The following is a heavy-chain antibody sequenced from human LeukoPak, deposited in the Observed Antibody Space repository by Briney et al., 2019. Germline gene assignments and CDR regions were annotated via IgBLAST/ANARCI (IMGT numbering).Heavy chain of an antibody. CDR2: IYYSGST. CDR3: AKSGGYGLIDY. V-gene: IGHV4-39*01. CDR1: GASISTSAYY. J-gene: IGHJ4*02. D-gene: IGHD1-26*01. Sequence: PSETLSLTCSVSGASISTSAYYWGWLRQPPGKGLEWIGSIYYSGSTYYNASLKSRVTISIDTSKNQFSLRLSSVTAADTAVYYCAKSGGYGLIDYWGQGTLVTVSS.